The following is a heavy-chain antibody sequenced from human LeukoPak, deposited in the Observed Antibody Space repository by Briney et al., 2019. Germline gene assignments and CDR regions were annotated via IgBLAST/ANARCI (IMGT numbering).Heavy chain of an antibody. CDR1: GFTFSSYA. CDR3: AKDGRMIRYFDWLSASHFDY. J-gene: IGHJ4*02. Sequence: GGSLRLSCAASGFTFSSYAMSWVRQAPGKGLEWVSAISGSGGSTYYADSVKGRFTISRDNSKNTPYLQMNSLRAEDTAVYYCAKDGRMIRYFDWLSASHFDYWGQGTLVTVSS. V-gene: IGHV3-23*01. CDR2: ISGSGGST. D-gene: IGHD3-9*01.